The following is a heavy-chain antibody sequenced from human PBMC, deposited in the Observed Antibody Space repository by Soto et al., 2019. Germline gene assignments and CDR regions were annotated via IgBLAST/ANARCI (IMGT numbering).Heavy chain of an antibody. CDR3: ARGVNGYYSVDY. Sequence: EVQLVDSGGNVLQPGGSLRLSCAASGFICSSYWMHWVRQAPGKGLVWVSRINRDGSRTDYADSVKGRFAVSRDNAKNTVLLQMNSLRADDTAVYYCARGVNGYYSVDYWGQGTLVTVSS. J-gene: IGHJ4*02. V-gene: IGHV3-74*01. CDR2: INRDGSRT. CDR1: GFICSSYW. D-gene: IGHD2-15*01.